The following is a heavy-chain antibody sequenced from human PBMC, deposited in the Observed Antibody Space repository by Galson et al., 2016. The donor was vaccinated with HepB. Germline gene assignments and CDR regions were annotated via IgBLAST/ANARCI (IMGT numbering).Heavy chain of an antibody. CDR3: AKGQTFESVLDH. J-gene: IGHJ4*02. CDR1: GFTFSSYA. CDR2: FSGDGHRT. V-gene: IGHV3-23*01. Sequence: SLRLSCAASGFTFSSYAMYWVRQSPGMGLEWVSGFSGDGHRTFYADSVKGRFTISRDNFKNTLFLEMNSLRAEDTALYYCAKGQTFESVLDHWGQGTLVTVSS. D-gene: IGHD5/OR15-5a*01.